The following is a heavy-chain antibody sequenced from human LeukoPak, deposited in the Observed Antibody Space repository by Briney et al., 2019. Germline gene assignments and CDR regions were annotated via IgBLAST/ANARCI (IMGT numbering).Heavy chain of an antibody. CDR1: GGSISSYY. D-gene: IGHD5-18*01. J-gene: IGHJ5*02. Sequence: KPSETLSLTCTVSGGSISSYYWSWLRQPPGKGLEWIGYIYYSGSTNYNPSLKSRVTISVDTSKNQFSLKLSSVTAADTAVYYCARDRDTAMVLDPWGQGTLVTVSS. V-gene: IGHV4-59*01. CDR3: ARDRDTAMVLDP. CDR2: IYYSGST.